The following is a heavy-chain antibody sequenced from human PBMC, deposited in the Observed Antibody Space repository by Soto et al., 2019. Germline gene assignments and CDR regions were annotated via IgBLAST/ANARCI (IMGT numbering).Heavy chain of an antibody. CDR3: ARDAYTTGYGMDV. Sequence: GASVKVSCEASGYTFTGYYMHWVRQAPGQGLEWMGWINPNSGGTNYAQKFQGRVTMTRDTSISTAYMELSRLRSDDTAVYYCARDAYTTGYGMDVWGQGTTVTVSS. V-gene: IGHV1-2*02. J-gene: IGHJ6*02. CDR1: GYTFTGYY. D-gene: IGHD4-17*01. CDR2: INPNSGGT.